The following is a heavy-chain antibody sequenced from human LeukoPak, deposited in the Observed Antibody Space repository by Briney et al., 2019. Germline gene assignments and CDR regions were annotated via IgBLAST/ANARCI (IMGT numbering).Heavy chain of an antibody. V-gene: IGHV3-23*01. CDR1: GFTFSSYA. J-gene: IGHJ4*02. CDR2: ISGSGGST. D-gene: IGHD3-22*01. CDR3: AKDGPLTYYYDSRGYYFDY. Sequence: GGSLRLSCAASGFTFSSYAMSWVRQAPGKGLEWVSAISGSGGSTYYADSVKGRFTISRDNSENTLYLQMNSLRAEDTAVYYCAKDGPLTYYYDSRGYYFDYWGQGTLVTVSS.